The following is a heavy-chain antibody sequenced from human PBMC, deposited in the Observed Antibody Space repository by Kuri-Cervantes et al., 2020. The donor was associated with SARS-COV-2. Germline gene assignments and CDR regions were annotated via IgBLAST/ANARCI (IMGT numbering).Heavy chain of an antibody. V-gene: IGHV3-23*01. CDR3: AKVDSSGTGAFDI. Sequence: GESLKISCAASGFTFSSYSMNWVRQAPGKGLEWVSAISGSGGSTYYADSVKGRFTISRDNSKNTLYLQMNSLRADDTAVYYCAKVDSSGTGAFDIWGQGTMVTVSS. D-gene: IGHD3-22*01. J-gene: IGHJ3*02. CDR1: GFTFSSYS. CDR2: ISGSGGST.